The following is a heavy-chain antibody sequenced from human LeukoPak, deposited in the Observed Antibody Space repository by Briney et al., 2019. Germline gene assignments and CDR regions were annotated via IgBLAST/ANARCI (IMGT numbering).Heavy chain of an antibody. CDR2: IIPIFGTA. J-gene: IGHJ4*02. CDR1: GGTFSSYA. V-gene: IGHV1-69*01. CDR3: ASSGRVYSSGWYVDYFDY. D-gene: IGHD6-19*01. Sequence: SVKVSCKASGGTFSSYAISGVRQAPGQGREWMGGIIPIFGTANYAQKFQGRVTITADESTSTAYMELSSLRSEDTAVYYCASSGRVYSSGWYVDYFDYWGQGTLVTVSS.